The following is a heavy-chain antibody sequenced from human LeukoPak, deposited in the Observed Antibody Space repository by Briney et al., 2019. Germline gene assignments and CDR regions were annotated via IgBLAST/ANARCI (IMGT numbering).Heavy chain of an antibody. J-gene: IGHJ4*02. D-gene: IGHD3-10*01. CDR3: ARELKGVYGSESYFADHFDY. CDR1: GGSISTYY. V-gene: IGHV4-4*07. CDR2: IFSSGTS. Sequence: SETLSLSCTVSGGSISTYYWSWIRQSAGKGLEWIGRIFSSGTSNYSPSLQSRVTMSVDTSKNQFSLRLSSMTAADTAVYYCARELKGVYGSESYFADHFDYWGQGILVTVSS.